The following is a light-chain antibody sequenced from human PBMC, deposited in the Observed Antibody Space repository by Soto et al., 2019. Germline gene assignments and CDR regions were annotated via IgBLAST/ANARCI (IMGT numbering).Light chain of an antibody. CDR1: SGHSSYI. J-gene: IGLJ3*02. Sequence: QLVLTQSSSASASLGSSVKLTCTLSSGHSSYIIAWHQQQPGKAPRYLMKLEGRGSYNKGSGVPDRFSGSSSGADRYLTISNLQFEDEADYYCETWDCNNWVFGGGTKPTVL. CDR2: LEGRGSY. CDR3: ETWDCNNWV. V-gene: IGLV4-60*02.